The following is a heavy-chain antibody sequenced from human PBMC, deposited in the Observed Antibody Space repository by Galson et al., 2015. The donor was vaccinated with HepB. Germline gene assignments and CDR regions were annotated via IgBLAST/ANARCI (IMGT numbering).Heavy chain of an antibody. CDR2: ISYDGSNK. CDR1: GFTFSSYA. Sequence: SLRLSCAASGFTFSSYAMHWVRQAPGKGLEWEAVISYDGSNKYYEDSVKGRFTISRDNSKNTLYLQMNSLRAEDTAVYYCATVPAAINYYYGMDVWGQGTTVTVSS. CDR3: ATVPAAINYYYGMDV. V-gene: IGHV3-30-3*01. D-gene: IGHD2-2*02. J-gene: IGHJ6*02.